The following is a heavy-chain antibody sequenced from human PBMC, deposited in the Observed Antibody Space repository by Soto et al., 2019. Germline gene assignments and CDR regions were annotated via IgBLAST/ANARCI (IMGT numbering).Heavy chain of an antibody. CDR2: IYYSGST. V-gene: IGHV4-61*08. CDR3: ARFNWYFDL. J-gene: IGHJ2*01. CDR1: GGSISSGGYY. Sequence: PSETLSLTCAVSGGSISSGGYYWSWIRQPPGKGLEWIGYIYYSGSTNYNPSLKSRVTISVDTSKNQFSLKLSSVTAADTAVYYCARFNWYFDLWGRGTLVTVSS.